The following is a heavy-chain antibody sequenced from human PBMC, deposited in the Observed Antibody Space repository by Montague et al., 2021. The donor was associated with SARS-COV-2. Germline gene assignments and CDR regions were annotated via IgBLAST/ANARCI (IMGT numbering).Heavy chain of an antibody. D-gene: IGHD6-13*01. CDR3: AREREGYSCSWYLDY. J-gene: IGHJ4*02. CDR1: SGSISSYY. Sequence: SETLSLTCTVSSGSISSYYWSWIRQPPGKGLEWIGYIYYSGSTNYNPSLKSRVTISVDTSKNQFSLKLSSVTAADTAVYHCAREREGYSCSWYLDYWGQGTLVTVSS. CDR2: IYYSGST. V-gene: IGHV4-59*01.